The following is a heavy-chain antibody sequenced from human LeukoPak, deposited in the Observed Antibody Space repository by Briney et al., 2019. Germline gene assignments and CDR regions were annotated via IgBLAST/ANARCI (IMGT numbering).Heavy chain of an antibody. CDR3: ARATHYYESSGYDY. V-gene: IGHV3-20*04. CDR1: GFTFDDYG. D-gene: IGHD3-22*01. J-gene: IGHJ4*02. Sequence: PGGSLRLSCAASGFTFDDYGMSWVRQAPGKGLEWVSGINWNGGSRGYADSVKGRFTISRDNAKNSLYLQMNSLRAEDTALYYCARATHYYESSGYDYWGQGTLVTVSS. CDR2: INWNGGSR.